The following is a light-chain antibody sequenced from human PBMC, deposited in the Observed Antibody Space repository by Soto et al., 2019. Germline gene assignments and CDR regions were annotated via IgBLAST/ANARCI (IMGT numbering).Light chain of an antibody. CDR1: QSISSY. J-gene: IGKJ2*01. V-gene: IGKV1-39*01. CDR3: QQSYSTPYS. Sequence: DIQMTQSPSSLSASVGDRVTITCRASQSISSYLNWYQQKPGKAPKLLFYAASSLQSGLPSRFSVSGSGTDFTLTISSLQPEDFATYSCQQSYSTPYSFGQGTKLEIK. CDR2: AAS.